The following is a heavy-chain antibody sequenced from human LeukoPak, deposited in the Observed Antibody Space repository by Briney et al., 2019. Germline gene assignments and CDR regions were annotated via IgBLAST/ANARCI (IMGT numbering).Heavy chain of an antibody. J-gene: IGHJ5*02. V-gene: IGHV1-8*02. Sequence: ASVKVSCKASGYTFTNYDIHWVRQAPGQGLEWMGWMNPNSGNTGYAQKFQGRVTMTRNTSISTAYMELSSLRSEDTALYCCARDIAGATKGGWFDRWGQGTPVTVSS. D-gene: IGHD1-26*01. CDR2: MNPNSGNT. CDR3: ARDIAGATKGGWFDR. CDR1: GYTFTNYD.